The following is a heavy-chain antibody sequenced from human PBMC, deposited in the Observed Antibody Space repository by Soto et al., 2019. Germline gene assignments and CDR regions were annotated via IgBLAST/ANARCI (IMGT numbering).Heavy chain of an antibody. J-gene: IGHJ6*02. Sequence: PSETLYLTCAVYGGSFSGYYWTWIRQPPGTGLEWIGEINHSGSTNYNPSLQSRLTISVDTSNNQFSLTLSSVTAADTAVYYCAKLAGYCSGTSCYGHYAMDVWGQGTTVTVSS. V-gene: IGHV4-34*01. CDR2: INHSGST. CDR3: AKLAGYCSGTSCYGHYAMDV. D-gene: IGHD2-2*01. CDR1: GGSFSGYY.